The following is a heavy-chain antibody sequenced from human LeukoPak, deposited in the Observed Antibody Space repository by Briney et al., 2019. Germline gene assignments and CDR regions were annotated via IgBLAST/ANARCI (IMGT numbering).Heavy chain of an antibody. D-gene: IGHD3-10*01. J-gene: IGHJ1*01. V-gene: IGHV4-38-2*01. Sequence: SETLSLTCAVSGYSISSGYCWGWIRQPPGKGLEWIGSIYHSGSTYYNPSLKSRVTISVDTSKNQFSLKLSSVTAADTAVYYCYITMVPLKYFQHGGQGTLVTVS. CDR2: IYHSGST. CDR3: YITMVPLKYFQH. CDR1: GYSISSGYC.